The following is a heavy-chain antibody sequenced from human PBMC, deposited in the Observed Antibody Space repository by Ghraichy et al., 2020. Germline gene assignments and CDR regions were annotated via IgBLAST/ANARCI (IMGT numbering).Heavy chain of an antibody. J-gene: IGHJ3*02. D-gene: IGHD5-24*01. CDR3: AKGALATILDAFDI. Sequence: GESLNISCAASGFNINSHIMSWVRQAPGKGLEWVSVISGSSGSIYYADSVKGRFTISRDNPKNTLYLQMNSLRAEDTAVYYCAKGALATILDAFDIWGQGTMVTVSS. V-gene: IGHV3-23*01. CDR2: ISGSSGSI. CDR1: GFNINSHI.